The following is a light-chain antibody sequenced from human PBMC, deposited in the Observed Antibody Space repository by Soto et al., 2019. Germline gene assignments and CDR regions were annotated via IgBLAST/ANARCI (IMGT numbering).Light chain of an antibody. J-gene: IGKJ5*01. CDR1: QSVSSSY. V-gene: IGKV3-20*01. CDR3: QQYGSSPIT. CDR2: GAS. Sequence: EIVLTQSPGTLSLSPGERATLSCRASQSVSSSYLAWYQQQPGQAPRLLIYGASSRATGIPDRFSGSGSGTAFTLTISSLEPEDFAVYYCQQYGSSPITFGQGTRLEIK.